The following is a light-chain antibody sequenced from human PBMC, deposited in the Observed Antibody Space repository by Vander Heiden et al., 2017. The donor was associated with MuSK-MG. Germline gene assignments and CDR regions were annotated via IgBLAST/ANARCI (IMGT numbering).Light chain of an antibody. Sequence: DIVMTQSPDSLAVSLGERATINCKSSQSVLYSSNNKNYLAWYQQKPGQPPKLLIYWASTRESGVPDRFSGSGSGTDFTLTISSLQAEDVAVYYCLQYDSTPPAFGHGTKVDIK. CDR1: QSVLYSSNNKNY. CDR3: LQYDSTPPA. V-gene: IGKV4-1*01. J-gene: IGKJ3*01. CDR2: WAS.